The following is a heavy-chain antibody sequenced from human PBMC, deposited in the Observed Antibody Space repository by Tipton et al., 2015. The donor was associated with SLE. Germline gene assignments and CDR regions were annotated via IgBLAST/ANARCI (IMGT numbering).Heavy chain of an antibody. CDR3: GGLYSSGLNRNFYYGMDV. D-gene: IGHD6-19*01. V-gene: IGHV4-39*07. CDR2: ITHSGST. J-gene: IGHJ6*02. CDR1: GDSISSCNCY. Sequence: TLSLTCSVSGDSISSCNCYWGWIRQPPGKGLEWIGEITHSGSTNYNPSLKSRVTISVDTSKNQFSLKLRSVTAADTAVYYCGGLYSSGLNRNFYYGMDVWGQGTTVTVSS.